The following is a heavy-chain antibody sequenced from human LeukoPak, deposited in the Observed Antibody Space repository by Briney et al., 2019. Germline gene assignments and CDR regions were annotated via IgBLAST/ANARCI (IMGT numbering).Heavy chain of an antibody. V-gene: IGHV3-30*18. D-gene: IGHD1-20*01. CDR2: ISYDGSNK. Sequence: PGGSLRPSCAASGFTFSSYGMHWVRQAPGKGLEWVAVISYDGSNKYYADSVKGRFTISRDNSKNTLYLQMNSLRAEDTAVYYCAKDPYNWNDLGFYYFDYWGQGTLVTVSS. CDR3: AKDPYNWNDLGFYYFDY. CDR1: GFTFSSYG. J-gene: IGHJ4*02.